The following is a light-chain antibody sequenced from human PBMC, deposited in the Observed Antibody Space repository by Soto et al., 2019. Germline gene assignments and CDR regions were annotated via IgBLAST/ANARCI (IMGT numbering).Light chain of an antibody. J-gene: IGKJ4*01. V-gene: IGKV1-5*03. Sequence: DIQMTQSPSTLSASVGDRVTITCRASQSISTWLAWYQQKPVKAPKLRIYKASNLEVGVTSRFSGSGSWTEFTITINSLQPDDFAPSDCQQYNTYPLSFGGGTPVEIK. CDR2: KAS. CDR1: QSISTW. CDR3: QQYNTYPLS.